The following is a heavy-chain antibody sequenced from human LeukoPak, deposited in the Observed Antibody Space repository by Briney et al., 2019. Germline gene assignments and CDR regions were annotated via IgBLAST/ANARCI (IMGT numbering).Heavy chain of an antibody. J-gene: IGHJ4*02. CDR2: ISSSSSTI. CDR3: ARDGGQGSGYYDREGYFDY. CDR1: GFTFSSYS. Sequence: PGGSLRLSCAASGFTFSSYSMNWVRQAPGKGLEWVSYISSSSSTIYYADSVKGRFTISRDNAKNSLYLQMNSLRAEDTAVYYCARDGGQGSGYYDREGYFDYWGQGTLVTVSS. D-gene: IGHD3-22*01. V-gene: IGHV3-48*01.